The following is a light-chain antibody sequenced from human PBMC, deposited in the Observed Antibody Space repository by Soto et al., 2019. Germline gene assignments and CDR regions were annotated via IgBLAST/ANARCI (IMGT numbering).Light chain of an antibody. CDR2: DIF. J-gene: IGKJ5*01. V-gene: IGKV3D-15*02. CDR1: QSVGSD. CDR3: QQYGNSPIT. Sequence: IVMTQSPATLSVSPSERTTLXCRASQSVGSDLAWYQRKPGQAPRLVIYDIFTRATGVPTRISGSGSGTDFTLTISRLEPEDFAVYYCQQYGNSPITFGQGTRLEIK.